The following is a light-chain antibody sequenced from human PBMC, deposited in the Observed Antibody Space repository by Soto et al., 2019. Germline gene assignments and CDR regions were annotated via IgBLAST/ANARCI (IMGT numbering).Light chain of an antibody. J-gene: IGKJ2*01. CDR1: QSMSSR. V-gene: IGKV1-5*01. CDR2: DAS. Sequence: DIQMTQSPSTLSASVGDRVTITCRASQSMSSRLAWYQQKPGKAHKILIYDASSLESGVTSRFSGSGSGTEFTLTISSLQPDDFATYYCQQYNSYSSTFGQGTKLEIK. CDR3: QQYNSYSST.